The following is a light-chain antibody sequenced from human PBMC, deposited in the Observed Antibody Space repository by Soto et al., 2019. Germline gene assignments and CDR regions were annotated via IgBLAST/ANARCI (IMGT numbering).Light chain of an antibody. CDR3: QQYNSYWT. Sequence: DIQMTQSPFTMSAAVGDRVTITCRASQSISSWLAWYQQKPGKAPKLLIYKASSLESGVPSRFSGSGSGTEFTLTISSLQPDDVATYYCQQYNSYWTLGQGTKVDIK. J-gene: IGKJ1*01. CDR2: KAS. CDR1: QSISSW. V-gene: IGKV1-5*03.